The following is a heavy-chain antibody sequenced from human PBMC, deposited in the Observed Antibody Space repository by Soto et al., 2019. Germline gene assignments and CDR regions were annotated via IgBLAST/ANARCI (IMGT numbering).Heavy chain of an antibody. CDR3: AKGKGESYYYGMDV. Sequence: PGGSLRLSCAASGFTFSSYAMSWVRQAPGKGLEWVSAISGSGGSTYYADSVKGRFTISRDNSKNTLYLQMNSLRAEDTAVYYCAKGKGESYYYGMDVWGQGNTVTVSS. CDR1: GFTFSSYA. D-gene: IGHD2-21*01. V-gene: IGHV3-23*01. CDR2: ISGSGGST. J-gene: IGHJ6*02.